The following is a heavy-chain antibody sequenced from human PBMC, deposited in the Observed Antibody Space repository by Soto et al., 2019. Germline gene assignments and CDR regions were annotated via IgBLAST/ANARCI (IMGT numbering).Heavy chain of an antibody. D-gene: IGHD4-17*01. Sequence: QVQLVESGGGVVQSGRSLRLSCAASGFTFSSYAMHWVRQAPGKGLEWVAVISYDGSNKYYADSVKGRFTISRDNSKNTLYLQMNSLRAEDTAVYYCARGRDYADYWGQGTLVTVSS. CDR1: GFTFSSYA. V-gene: IGHV3-30-3*01. CDR2: ISYDGSNK. J-gene: IGHJ4*02. CDR3: ARGRDYADY.